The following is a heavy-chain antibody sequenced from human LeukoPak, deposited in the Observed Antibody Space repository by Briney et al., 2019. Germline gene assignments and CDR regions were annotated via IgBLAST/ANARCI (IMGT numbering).Heavy chain of an antibody. D-gene: IGHD6-13*01. V-gene: IGHV1-24*01. CDR3: AIPGGSSRDFDY. J-gene: IGHJ4*02. Sequence: ASVKVSCKVSGYTLTELSMHWVRQAPGKGLEWMGGFDPEDGETIYAQKFQGRVTMTEDTSTDTAYMELSSLRSEDAAVYYCAIPGGSSRDFDYWGQGTLVTVSS. CDR1: GYTLTELS. CDR2: FDPEDGET.